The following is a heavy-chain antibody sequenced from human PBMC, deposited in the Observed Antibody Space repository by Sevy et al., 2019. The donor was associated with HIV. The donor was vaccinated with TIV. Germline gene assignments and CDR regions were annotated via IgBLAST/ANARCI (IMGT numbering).Heavy chain of an antibody. Sequence: ASVKVSCKASGYTFTSYGISWVRQAPGQGLEWMGWISAYNGNTNYAQKLQGRVTMTTDTSTSTAYMELRSLRSDDTAVYYCAREGGYYDFWSGYSIDAFDIWGQGTMVTVSS. CDR1: GYTFTSYG. D-gene: IGHD3-3*01. CDR3: AREGGYYDFWSGYSIDAFDI. V-gene: IGHV1-18*01. CDR2: ISAYNGNT. J-gene: IGHJ3*02.